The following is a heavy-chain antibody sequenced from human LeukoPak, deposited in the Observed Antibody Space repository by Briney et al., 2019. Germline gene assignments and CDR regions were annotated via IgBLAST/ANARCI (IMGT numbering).Heavy chain of an antibody. V-gene: IGHV3-66*01. CDR2: IYSGGST. CDR1: GFTVSSNY. J-gene: IGHJ4*02. Sequence: GGSLRLSCAASGFTVSSNYMSWVRQAPGKGLEWVSVIYSGGSTYYADSVTGRFTISRDNSKNTLYLQMNSLRAEDTAVYYCARARQLAPFDYWGQGTLVTVSS. CDR3: ARARQLAPFDY. D-gene: IGHD6-13*01.